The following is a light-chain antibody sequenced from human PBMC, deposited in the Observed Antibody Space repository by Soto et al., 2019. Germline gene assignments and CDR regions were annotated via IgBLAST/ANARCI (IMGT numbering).Light chain of an antibody. CDR2: AAS. Sequence: DIQMTQSPSFVSASVGDRVTITCRASQDMSSWLAWYQQKPGKAPKLLIFAASTLHSGVPSRFSGSRSGTDFTLTISNLQPEDFATYYCHQAHTFPHTFXQGTKADIK. V-gene: IGKV1-12*01. J-gene: IGKJ2*01. CDR1: QDMSSW. CDR3: HQAHTFPHT.